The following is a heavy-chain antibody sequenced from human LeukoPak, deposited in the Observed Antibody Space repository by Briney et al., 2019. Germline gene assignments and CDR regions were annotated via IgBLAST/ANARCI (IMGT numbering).Heavy chain of an antibody. CDR1: GFTFSNFA. CDR2: ISGSGGST. Sequence: GGSLRLSCAASGFTFSNFAMNWVRQAPGMGLEWVSAISGSGGSTFYADSVQGRCTISRDNSKNTVYLQMKSVRAEDTAVYYCAKVGCYYDSSGYYLDYWGQGALVTVSS. CDR3: AKVGCYYDSSGYYLDY. V-gene: IGHV3-23*01. D-gene: IGHD3-22*01. J-gene: IGHJ4*02.